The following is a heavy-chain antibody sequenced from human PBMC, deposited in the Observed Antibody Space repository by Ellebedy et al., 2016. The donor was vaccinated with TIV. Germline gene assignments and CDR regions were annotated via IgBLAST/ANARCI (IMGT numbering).Heavy chain of an antibody. CDR2: ITHSGST. CDR1: GDSFSGYY. Sequence: MPSETLSLTCAVNGDSFSGYYWSWIRQPPGKGLEWIGEITHSGSTNYNPSLRSRVIISVDTSKNQLSLKLSSVTAADAAMYYCARWNEGFDYWGQGTLVTVSS. J-gene: IGHJ4*02. D-gene: IGHD1-1*01. V-gene: IGHV4-34*01. CDR3: ARWNEGFDY.